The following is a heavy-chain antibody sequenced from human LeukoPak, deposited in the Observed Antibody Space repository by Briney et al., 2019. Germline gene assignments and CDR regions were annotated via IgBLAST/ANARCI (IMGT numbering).Heavy chain of an antibody. D-gene: IGHD3-16*01. Sequence: GGSLRLSCVVSGFNFSNYWMNWVREAPGKGLEWVANIKHDGSEKYYVDSVKGRFSISRDNAKKSLYLQMNSLRAEDTAVYYCARALSHCLDYWGQGTLVTVSS. CDR1: GFNFSNYW. J-gene: IGHJ4*02. CDR2: IKHDGSEK. CDR3: ARALSHCLDY. V-gene: IGHV3-7*01.